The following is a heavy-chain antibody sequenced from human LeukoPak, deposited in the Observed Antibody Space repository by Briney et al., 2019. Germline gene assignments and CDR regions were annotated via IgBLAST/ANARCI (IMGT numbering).Heavy chain of an antibody. CDR1: GFTFSSYA. CDR2: ISSNGGST. V-gene: IGHV3-64*01. Sequence: GGSLRLSCAASGFTFSSYAMHWVRQAPGKGLEYVSAISSNGGSTYYANSVKGRFTISRDNSKNTLYLQMGSLRAGDMAVYYCARGVTAAVDEAFDIWGQGTMVTVSS. D-gene: IGHD6-13*01. CDR3: ARGVTAAVDEAFDI. J-gene: IGHJ3*02.